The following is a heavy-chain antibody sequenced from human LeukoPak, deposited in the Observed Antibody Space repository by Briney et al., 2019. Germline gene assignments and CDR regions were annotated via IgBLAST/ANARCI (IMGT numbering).Heavy chain of an antibody. V-gene: IGHV3-53*01. CDR2: IYSGGST. CDR1: GFTVGSNY. Sequence: PGGSLRLSCAASGFTVGSNYMNWVRQAPGKGLEWVSIIYSGGSTYYADSVKGRFTISRDNSKNTLYLQMNSLTAEDTAVYYCARWDSSGYHKYYFDYWGQGTLVTVSS. J-gene: IGHJ4*02. CDR3: ARWDSSGYHKYYFDY. D-gene: IGHD3-22*01.